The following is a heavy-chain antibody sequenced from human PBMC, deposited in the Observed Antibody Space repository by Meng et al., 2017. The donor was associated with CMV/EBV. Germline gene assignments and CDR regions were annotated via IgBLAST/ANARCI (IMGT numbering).Heavy chain of an antibody. Sequence: ASVKVSCKASGYTFTSYGINWVRQATGQGLEWMGWMNPNSGNTGYAQKFQGRVTITRNTSISTAYMELSSLRSEDTAVYYCAIEVGYSYGLDWGQGTLVTVSS. CDR1: GYTFTSYG. CDR2: MNPNSGNT. CDR3: AIEVGYSYGLD. J-gene: IGHJ4*02. V-gene: IGHV1-8*03. D-gene: IGHD5-18*01.